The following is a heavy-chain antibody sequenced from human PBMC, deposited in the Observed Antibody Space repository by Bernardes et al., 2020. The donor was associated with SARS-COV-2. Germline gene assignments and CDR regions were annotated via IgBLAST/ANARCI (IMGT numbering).Heavy chain of an antibody. D-gene: IGHD4-17*01. CDR1: GFTFSSYG. V-gene: IGHV3-30*18. J-gene: IGHJ6*02. Sequence: GSLRLSCAASGFTFSSYGMHWVRQAPGKGLEWVAVISYDGSNKYYADSVKGRFTISRDNSKNTLYLQMNSLRAEDTAVYYCAKCPPANDYGDYGGMDVWGQGTTVTVSS. CDR2: ISYDGSNK. CDR3: AKCPPANDYGDYGGMDV.